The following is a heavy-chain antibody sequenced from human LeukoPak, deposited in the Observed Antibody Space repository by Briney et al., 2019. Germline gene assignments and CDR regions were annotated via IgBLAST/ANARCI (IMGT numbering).Heavy chain of an antibody. Sequence: ASVKVSCKAPGYTFTGYYMHWVRQAPGQGLEWMGWINPNSGGTNYAQKFQGRVTMTRDTSISTAYMELSRLRSDDTAVYYCARDHSDILTVGYWGQGTVVTVSS. V-gene: IGHV1-2*02. CDR3: ARDHSDILTVGY. D-gene: IGHD3-9*01. CDR2: INPNSGGT. J-gene: IGHJ4*02. CDR1: GYTFTGYY.